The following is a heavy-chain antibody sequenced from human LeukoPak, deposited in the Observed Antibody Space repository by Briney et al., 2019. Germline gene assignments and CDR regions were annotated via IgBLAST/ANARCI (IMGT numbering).Heavy chain of an antibody. D-gene: IGHD3-10*01. CDR1: GFSFSSYA. CDR3: ARESFSENAFDI. CDR2: ISSNGGST. V-gene: IGHV3-64*01. J-gene: IGHJ3*02. Sequence: GGSLRLSCAASGFSFSSYAMHWVRQAPGKGLEYVSAISSNGGSTYYANSVKGRFTISRDNSKNTLYLQMGSLRAEDMAVYYCARESFSENAFDIWGQGTMVTVSS.